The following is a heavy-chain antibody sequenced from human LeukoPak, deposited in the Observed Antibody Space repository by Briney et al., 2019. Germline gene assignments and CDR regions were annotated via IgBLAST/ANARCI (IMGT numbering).Heavy chain of an antibody. Sequence: ASVKVSCKASGYTFTGYYMHWVRQAPGQGLEWMGWINPNSGGTNYAQKFQGRVTMTRDTSISTAYMELSRLRSDGTAVYYCARGCSSTSCYTRLHDYWGQGTLVTVSS. D-gene: IGHD2-2*02. CDR2: INPNSGGT. CDR1: GYTFTGYY. CDR3: ARGCSSTSCYTRLHDY. V-gene: IGHV1-2*02. J-gene: IGHJ4*02.